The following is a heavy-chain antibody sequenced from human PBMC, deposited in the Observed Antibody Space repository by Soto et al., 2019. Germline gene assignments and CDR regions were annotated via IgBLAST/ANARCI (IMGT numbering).Heavy chain of an antibody. Sequence: QVQLVQSGAEVKKPGASVKVSCKASGYTFTSYDINWVRRATGQGLEWMGWMNPNSGNTAYAQKFLGRVTMTRNTSISTAYMEPSSLRSEDTAVYYCARERTREFDPWGQGTLVTVSS. J-gene: IGHJ5*02. CDR2: MNPNSGNT. CDR1: GYTFTSYD. CDR3: ARERTREFDP. V-gene: IGHV1-8*01.